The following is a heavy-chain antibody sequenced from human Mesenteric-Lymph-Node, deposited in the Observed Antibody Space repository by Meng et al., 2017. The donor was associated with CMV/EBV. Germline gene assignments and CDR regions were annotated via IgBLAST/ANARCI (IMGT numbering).Heavy chain of an antibody. CDR2: IIPIFGTA. V-gene: IGHV1-69*05. CDR1: GGTFSSYT. CDR3: ARDGYSSSLYYYGMDV. Sequence: SVKVSYKASGGTFSSYTISWVRQAPGQGLEWMGGIIPIFGTANYAQKFQGRVTITTDESTSTAYMELSSLRSEDTAVYYCARDGYSSSLYYYGMDVWGQGTTVTVSS. D-gene: IGHD6-13*01. J-gene: IGHJ6*02.